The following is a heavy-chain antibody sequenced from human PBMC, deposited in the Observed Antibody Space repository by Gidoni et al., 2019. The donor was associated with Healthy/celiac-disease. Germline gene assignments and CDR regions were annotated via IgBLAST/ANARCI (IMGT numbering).Heavy chain of an antibody. CDR1: GGSVSSGSYY. V-gene: IGHV4-61*01. CDR3: AKSGSGRRGWFDP. J-gene: IGHJ5*02. CDR2: IYYSGST. D-gene: IGHD3-10*01. Sequence: QVQLQESGPGLVKPSETLSLTCTVSGGSVSSGSYYWSWIRQPPGKGLELRGYIYYSGSTNYNPSLKSRVTISGDTSKNQFSLKLSSVTAADTAVYYCAKSGSGRRGWFDPWGQGTLVTVSS.